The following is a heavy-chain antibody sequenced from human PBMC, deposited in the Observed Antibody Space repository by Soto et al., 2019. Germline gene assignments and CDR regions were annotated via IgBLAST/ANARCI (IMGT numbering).Heavy chain of an antibody. CDR2: ISYDGSNI. J-gene: IGHJ4*02. CDR3: ARDYVDTAMVTFYFDY. D-gene: IGHD5-18*01. Sequence: QVQLVESGGGVVQPGRSLRLSCAASGFTFSSYAMHWVRQAPGKGLEWVAVISYDGSNIYYADSVKGRFTISRDNSKNTLYLQMNSLRAEDTAVYYCARDYVDTAMVTFYFDYWGQGTLVTVSS. V-gene: IGHV3-30-3*01. CDR1: GFTFSSYA.